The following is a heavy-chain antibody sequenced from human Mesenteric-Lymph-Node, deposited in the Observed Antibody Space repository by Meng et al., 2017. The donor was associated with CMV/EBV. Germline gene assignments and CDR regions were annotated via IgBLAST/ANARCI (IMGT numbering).Heavy chain of an antibody. Sequence: GSLRLSCAASGFTVSNNYITWVRQAPGKGLEWVSVIYAGGNTYYTDSVKGRFTISRDNSENTVYLQMNSLRADDSAVYYCARSAAPYHRTTIYYGLDVWGQGTTVTVSS. J-gene: IGHJ6*02. CDR1: GFTVSNNY. V-gene: IGHV3-66*02. CDR2: IYAGGNT. CDR3: ARSAAPYHRTTIYYGLDV. D-gene: IGHD1-1*01.